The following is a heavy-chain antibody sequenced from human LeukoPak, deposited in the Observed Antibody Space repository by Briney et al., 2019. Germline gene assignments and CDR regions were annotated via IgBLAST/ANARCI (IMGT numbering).Heavy chain of an antibody. CDR3: ARAPPITRGPFDP. V-gene: IGHV1-2*02. Sequence: ASVKVSCKASGYIFTNYYMHWVRQAPGQGLEWMGWINPNSGGTIYAQKFQGRVTMTRDTSISTVYMELSRLRSDDTAVYYCARAPPITRGPFDPWGQGTLVTVSS. D-gene: IGHD3-10*01. J-gene: IGHJ5*02. CDR2: INPNSGGT. CDR1: GYIFTNYY.